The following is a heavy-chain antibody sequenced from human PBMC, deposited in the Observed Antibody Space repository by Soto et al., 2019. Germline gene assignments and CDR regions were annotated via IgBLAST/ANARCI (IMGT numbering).Heavy chain of an antibody. J-gene: IGHJ6*02. CDR3: PKVKAIAAGWGMGV. Sequence: GGSLRLSCAASGFAFSSYGMHWVRQAPGKGLAWVAVISEDASKKYYSASVKGRFTISRDNSKNKLYLQMNSLRAEDTAVYYCPKVKAIAAGWGMGVWGQGTAVTVS. CDR1: GFAFSSYG. D-gene: IGHD6-13*01. CDR2: ISEDASKK. V-gene: IGHV3-30*18.